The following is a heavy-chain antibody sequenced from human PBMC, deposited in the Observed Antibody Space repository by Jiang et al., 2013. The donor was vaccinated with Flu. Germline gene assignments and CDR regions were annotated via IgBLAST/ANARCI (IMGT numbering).Heavy chain of an antibody. V-gene: IGHV4-38-2*02. J-gene: IGHJ4*02. CDR1: GYSISSGYH. CDR2: VYYNGTT. CDR3: ARDPAEDYYDSSGYYFDS. Sequence: LLKPSETLSLTCVVSGYSISSGYHWAWIRQPPGKGLEYIGNVYYNGTTYYNPSLKSRVTISVDTSKNQFSLKLTPVTAADTAVYYCARDPAEDYYDSSGYYFDSWGQGTLVIVSP. D-gene: IGHD3-22*01.